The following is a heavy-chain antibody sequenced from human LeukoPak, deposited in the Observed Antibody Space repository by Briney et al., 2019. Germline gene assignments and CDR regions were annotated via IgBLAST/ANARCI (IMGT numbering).Heavy chain of an antibody. CDR1: GRSITNSYY. J-gene: IGHJ4*02. CDR3: ARQYYYNRAIYSKLDF. V-gene: IGHV4-39*01. Sequence: PSETLSLTCTVSGRSITNSYYWGSIRNPPGKGLEWIGSMYYSGSTYYNPSLKSRVTISVDTSKIQFSLQLSSVTAADTAVYYCARQYYYNRAIYSKLDFWGQGTLVTVSS. D-gene: IGHD3-22*01. CDR2: MYYSGST.